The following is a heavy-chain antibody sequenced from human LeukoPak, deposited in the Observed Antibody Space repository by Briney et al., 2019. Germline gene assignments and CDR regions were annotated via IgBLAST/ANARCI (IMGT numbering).Heavy chain of an antibody. CDR2: ISAYNGNT. J-gene: IGHJ4*02. D-gene: IGHD2-15*01. V-gene: IGHV1-18*01. Sequence: ASVKVSCKASGYTFASYGISWVRQAPGQGLERMGWISAYNGNTNYAQKLQGRVTMTTDTSTSTAYMELRSLRSDDTAVYYCARAALGYCSGGPCPYYLDYWGQGTLVTVSS. CDR1: GYTFASYG. CDR3: ARAALGYCSGGPCPYYLDY.